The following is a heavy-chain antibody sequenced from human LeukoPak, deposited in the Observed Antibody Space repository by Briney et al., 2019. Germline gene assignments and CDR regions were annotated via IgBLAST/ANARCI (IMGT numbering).Heavy chain of an antibody. D-gene: IGHD3-3*01. CDR3: ASGGEITIFGVVTRENYYMDV. CDR1: GFTFSSYS. J-gene: IGHJ6*03. CDR2: ISSSSSYI. Sequence: GGSLRLSCAASGFTFSSYSMNWVRQAPGKGLEWVSSISSSSSYIYYADSVKGRFTISRDNAKNSLYLQMNSLRAEDTAVYYCASGGEITIFGVVTRENYYMDVWGKGTTVTVSS. V-gene: IGHV3-21*01.